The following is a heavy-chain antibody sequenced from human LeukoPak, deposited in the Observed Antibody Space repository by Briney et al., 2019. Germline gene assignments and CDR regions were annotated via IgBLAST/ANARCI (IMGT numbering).Heavy chain of an antibody. V-gene: IGHV3-21*01. CDR3: SRVAVSGPTGWFDS. D-gene: IGHD2-8*02. CDR1: GFALKSYS. J-gene: IGHJ5*01. CDR2: ISRTSAYI. Sequence: GGSLRLSCAGSGFALKSYSLTWVRQAPGKGLEWVSSISRTSAYIHYADSVKGRFTISRDNVDNVVYLEMNSLGAEDTATYYCSRVAVSGPTGWFDSWGQGTLVIVSS.